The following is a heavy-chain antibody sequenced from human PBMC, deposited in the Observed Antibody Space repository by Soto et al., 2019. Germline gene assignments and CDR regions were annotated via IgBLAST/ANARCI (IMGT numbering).Heavy chain of an antibody. CDR3: ARALPYYYDSSGTYYFDY. J-gene: IGHJ4*02. CDR2: INHSGST. Sequence: SETQSLTCAFYGGSFSGYYWSWIRQPPGKGLEWIGEINHSGSTNYNPSLKSRVTISVDTSKNQFSLKLSSVTAADTAVYYCARALPYYYDSSGTYYFDYWGQGTLVTVSS. CDR1: GGSFSGYY. V-gene: IGHV4-34*01. D-gene: IGHD3-22*01.